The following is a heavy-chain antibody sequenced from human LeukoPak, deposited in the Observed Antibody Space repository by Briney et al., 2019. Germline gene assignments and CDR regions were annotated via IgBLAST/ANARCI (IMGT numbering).Heavy chain of an antibody. CDR1: GFTFNNYA. V-gene: IGHV3-23*01. CDR2: ISGGGETT. Sequence: PGGSLRLSCAASGFTFNNYAMNWVRQAPGKGLEWVSSISGGGETTYYADSAKGRFTISRDNSQYTLYLQMNSLRAEDTAVYYCARDYADYVGYFFFDYWGQGTLVTVSS. CDR3: ARDYADYVGYFFFDY. J-gene: IGHJ4*02. D-gene: IGHD4-17*01.